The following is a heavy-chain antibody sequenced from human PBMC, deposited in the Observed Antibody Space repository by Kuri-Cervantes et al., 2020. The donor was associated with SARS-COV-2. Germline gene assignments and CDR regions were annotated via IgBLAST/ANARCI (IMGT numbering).Heavy chain of an antibody. CDR2: INHSGST. CDR1: GGSFSGYY. Sequence: SQTLSLTCAVYGGSFSGYYWSWIRQPPGKGLEWIGEINHSGSTNYNPSLKSRVTISVDTSKTQFSLKLSSVTAADTAVYYCAGVRGNYDFWSGYLNWFDPWGQGTLVTVSS. V-gene: IGHV4-34*01. J-gene: IGHJ5*02. D-gene: IGHD3-3*01. CDR3: AGVRGNYDFWSGYLNWFDP.